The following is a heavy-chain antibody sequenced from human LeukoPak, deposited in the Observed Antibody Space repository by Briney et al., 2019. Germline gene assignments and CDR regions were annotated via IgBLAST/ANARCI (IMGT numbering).Heavy chain of an antibody. CDR1: GFTFADYA. V-gene: IGHV3-49*04. D-gene: IGHD2-21*01. CDR2: IRSRTYGGAA. J-gene: IGHJ4*02. Sequence: PGGSLRLSCEASGFTFADYAMNWVREAPGKGLEWVGLIRSRTYGGAAEYAPSVQGRFSTSRDDSTSIAYLQINSLEIEDTAVYYCTRVAIAIIGTDPVDYGGQGTLVTVSS. CDR3: TRVAIAIIGTDPVDY.